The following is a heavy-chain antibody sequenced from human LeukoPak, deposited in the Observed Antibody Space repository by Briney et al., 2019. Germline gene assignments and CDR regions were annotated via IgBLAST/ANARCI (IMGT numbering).Heavy chain of an antibody. D-gene: IGHD6-13*01. V-gene: IGHV3-21*01. CDR1: GVTFSRYS. J-gene: IGHJ5*02. CDR2: ITISSTYL. CDR3: ARDLKQQLFDL. Sequence: GGSLRLSCAASGVTFSRYSMNWVRQAPGKGLEWVSSITISSTYLFYADSVKGRFTISRDNAKNSLYLQMNSLRAEDTAVYYCARDLKQQLFDLWGQGTLVTVSS.